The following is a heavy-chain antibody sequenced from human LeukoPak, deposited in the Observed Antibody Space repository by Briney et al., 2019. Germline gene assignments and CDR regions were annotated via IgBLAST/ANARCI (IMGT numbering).Heavy chain of an antibody. V-gene: IGHV1-2*02. D-gene: IGHD3-22*01. CDR1: GYTFTGYY. Sequence: ASVKVSCKASGYTFTGYYMHWVRQAPGHGLEWMGWINPNSGGTNYAQKFQGRVTMTRDTSISTAYMELSRLRSDDPTVYSCAIYYDSSGYCPSFDYWGQGTLVTVSS. CDR3: AIYYDSSGYCPSFDY. J-gene: IGHJ4*02. CDR2: INPNSGGT.